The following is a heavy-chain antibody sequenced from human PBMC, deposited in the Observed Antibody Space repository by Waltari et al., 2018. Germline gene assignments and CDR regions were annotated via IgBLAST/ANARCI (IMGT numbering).Heavy chain of an antibody. J-gene: IGHJ4*02. CDR2: IKQDGSEK. D-gene: IGHD3-10*01. CDR3: ARDRGRGFLDY. V-gene: IGHV3-7*01. Sequence: VQLVESGGGVVQPGRSLRLSCAASGFTFSSYAMHWVRQAPGKGLEWVANIKQDGSEKYYVDSVKGRFTISRDNAKNSLYLQMNSLRAEDTAVYYCARDRGRGFLDYWGQGTLVTVSS. CDR1: GFTFSSYA.